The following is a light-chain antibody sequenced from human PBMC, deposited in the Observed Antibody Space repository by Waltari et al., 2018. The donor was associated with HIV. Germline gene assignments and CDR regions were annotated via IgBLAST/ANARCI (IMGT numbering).Light chain of an antibody. Sequence: QTVVTQEPSSSVSPGGTVTLTCGLKSGPVPPSHYPTWYQQTPGQAPRTLIFTTDIRSSGVPDRFAGSILGSKAALTITGAQADDESDYHCMLYMGSDTWLFGGGTRLTVL. CDR2: TTD. V-gene: IGLV8-61*01. J-gene: IGLJ2*01. CDR1: SGPVPPSHY. CDR3: MLYMGSDTWL.